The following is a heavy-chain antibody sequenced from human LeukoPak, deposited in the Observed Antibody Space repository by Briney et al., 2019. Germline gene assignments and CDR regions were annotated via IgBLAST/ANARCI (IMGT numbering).Heavy chain of an antibody. CDR3: ARDIVGVTRAFGY. J-gene: IGHJ4*02. CDR2: IYYSGNT. CDR1: GGSISSYY. V-gene: IGHV4-59*01. Sequence: SETLSLTCTVSGGSISSYYWSWIRQPPGKGLEWIGYIYYSGNTNYNPSLKSRVTMSVDTSKNQFSLKLSSVTAADTAVYYCARDIVGVTRAFGYWGQGALATVSS. D-gene: IGHD1-26*01.